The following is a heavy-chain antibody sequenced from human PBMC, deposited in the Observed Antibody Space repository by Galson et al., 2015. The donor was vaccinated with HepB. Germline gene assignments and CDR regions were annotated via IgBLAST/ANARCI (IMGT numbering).Heavy chain of an antibody. CDR2: INHSGST. V-gene: IGHV4-34*01. CDR1: GGSFSGYY. CDR3: ARVSPQNIFLTYFFDY. D-gene: IGHD2/OR15-2a*01. Sequence: LSLTCAVYGGSFSGYYWSWIRQPPGKGLEWIGEINHSGSTNYNPSLKSRVTISVDTSKNQFSLKLSSVTAADTAVYYCARVSPQNIFLTYFFDYWGQGTLVTVSS. J-gene: IGHJ4*02.